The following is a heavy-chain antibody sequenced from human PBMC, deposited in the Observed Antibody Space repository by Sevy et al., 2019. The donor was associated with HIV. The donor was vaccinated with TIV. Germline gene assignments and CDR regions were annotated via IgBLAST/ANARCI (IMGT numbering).Heavy chain of an antibody. J-gene: IGHJ4*01. CDR1: GFTFSSYG. CDR2: ISYEGTET. Sequence: GGSLRLSCAASGFTFSSYGMYWVRQAPGKGLEWVAVISYEGTETFYAASVEGRFTISRDNSQNMLSLQINSLRPEDTAVYYCARDGGYSIKWYPLYWGHGTLVTVSS. V-gene: IGHV3-30*03. CDR3: ARDGGYSIKWYPLY. D-gene: IGHD6-13*01.